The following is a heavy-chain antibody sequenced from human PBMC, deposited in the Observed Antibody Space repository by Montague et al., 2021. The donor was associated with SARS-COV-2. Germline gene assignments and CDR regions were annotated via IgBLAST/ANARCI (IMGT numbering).Heavy chain of an antibody. CDR2: ISYDGGNK. CDR1: GFTFDDYA. V-gene: IGHV3-30-3*01. J-gene: IGHJ4*02. CDR3: AREGAGSTYYFDY. D-gene: IGHD1-26*01. Sequence: SLRLSCAASGFTFDDYAMHWVRQAPGKGLEWVAFISYDGGNKYYADSVKGRFTISRDNSMNTLYVQMNSLRAEDTAVYYCAREGAGSTYYFDYWGQGTLVTVSS.